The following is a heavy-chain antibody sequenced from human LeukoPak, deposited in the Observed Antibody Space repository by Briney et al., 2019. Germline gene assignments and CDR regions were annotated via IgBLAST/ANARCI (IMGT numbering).Heavy chain of an antibody. Sequence: SETLSLTCTVSGGSISGGGYYWSWIRQHPGKGREWVGYIYYSGSTYYNPSLKSRVTLSVDTSKNQFSLKLSSVTAADTALYYCARDGGSGSYNYFDYWGQGTLVTVSS. CDR3: ARDGGSGSYNYFDY. J-gene: IGHJ4*02. V-gene: IGHV4-31*03. CDR2: IYYSGST. D-gene: IGHD3-10*01. CDR1: GGSISGGGYY.